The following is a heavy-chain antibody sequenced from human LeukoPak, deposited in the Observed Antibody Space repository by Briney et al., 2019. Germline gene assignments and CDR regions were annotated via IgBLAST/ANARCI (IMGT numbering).Heavy chain of an antibody. CDR2: IYYSGST. CDR3: ARQNYGGCFDC. V-gene: IGHV4-59*01. CDR1: GGSISSYY. Sequence: SETLSLTCTASGGSISSYYWSWIRQPPGKGLEWIGYIYYSGSTNYNPSLKSRVTISVDTSKNQFSLKLSSVTAADTAVYYCARQNYGGCFDCWGQGTLVTVSS. J-gene: IGHJ4*02. D-gene: IGHD4-23*01.